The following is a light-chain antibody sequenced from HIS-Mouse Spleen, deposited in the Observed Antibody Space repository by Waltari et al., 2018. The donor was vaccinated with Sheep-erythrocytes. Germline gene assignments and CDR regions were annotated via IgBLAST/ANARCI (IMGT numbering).Light chain of an antibody. V-gene: IGLV2-11*01. Sequence: QSALTQPRSVSGSPGQSVTISCTATSSDVGGYNYVSWYQPHPGKAPKLMIYDVSKRPSGVPDRFSGSKSGNTASLTISGLQAEDEADYYCCSYAGSYNHVFATGTKVTVL. CDR3: CSYAGSYNHV. CDR2: DVS. CDR1: SSDVGGYNY. J-gene: IGLJ1*01.